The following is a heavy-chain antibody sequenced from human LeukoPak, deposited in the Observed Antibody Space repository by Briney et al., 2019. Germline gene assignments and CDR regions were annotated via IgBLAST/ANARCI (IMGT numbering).Heavy chain of an antibody. CDR2: TSYDGSNK. D-gene: IGHD6-19*01. V-gene: IGHV3-30*18. J-gene: IGHJ4*02. CDR3: AKDGPYSSGPDY. Sequence: GGSLRLSCAASGFTFSSYGMHWVRQAPGKGLEWVAVTSYDGSNKYYADSVKGRFTISRDNSKNTLYLQMNSLRAEDTAVYYCAKDGPYSSGPDYWGQGTLVTVSS. CDR1: GFTFSSYG.